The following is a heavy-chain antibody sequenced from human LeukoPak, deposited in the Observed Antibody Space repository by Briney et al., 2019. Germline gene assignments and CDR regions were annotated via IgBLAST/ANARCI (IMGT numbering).Heavy chain of an antibody. CDR1: GFTFSSYA. D-gene: IGHD1-26*01. J-gene: IGHJ3*02. CDR3: AKNFPIVGVHDAFDI. Sequence: GGSLRLSSAASGFTFSSYAMSWVRRAPGKGLEWVSAISGSGGSTYYADSVKGRFTISRDNSKNTLYLQMNSLRAEDTAVYYCAKNFPIVGVHDAFDIWGQGTMVTVSS. V-gene: IGHV3-23*01. CDR2: ISGSGGST.